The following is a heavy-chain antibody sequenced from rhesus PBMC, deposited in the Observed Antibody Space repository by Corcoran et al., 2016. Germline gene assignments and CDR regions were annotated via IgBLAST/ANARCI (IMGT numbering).Heavy chain of an antibody. D-gene: IGHD3-34*01. J-gene: IGHJ4*01. CDR3: ARGSWDDYAALDY. V-gene: IGHV3-178*01. CDR1: GFTFSALY. CDR2: INDGGGST. Sequence: VKLVESGGGLAKPGGSLRLSCAASGFTFSALYMDWVCQAPGRGLEWVSRINDGGGSTWYADSMKGRFTISRDNAKNILFLQIDSLRPEDTAVYYCARGSWDDYAALDYWGQGVLVTVSS.